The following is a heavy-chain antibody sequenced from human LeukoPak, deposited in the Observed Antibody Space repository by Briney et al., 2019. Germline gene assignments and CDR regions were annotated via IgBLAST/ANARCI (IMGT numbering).Heavy chain of an antibody. J-gene: IGHJ4*02. CDR3: TTGYCSRTSCYYFDY. V-gene: IGHV3-15*01. D-gene: IGHD2-2*01. CDR1: GFTFSNAW. CDR2: IKSKTDGGTT. Sequence: KPGGSLRLSCAASGFTFSNAWMSWVRQAPGKGLEGVSRIKSKTDGGTTDYAAPVKGRFTISRDDSKNTLYLQMNSLKTEDTAVYYCTTGYCSRTSCYYFDYWGQGTLVTVSS.